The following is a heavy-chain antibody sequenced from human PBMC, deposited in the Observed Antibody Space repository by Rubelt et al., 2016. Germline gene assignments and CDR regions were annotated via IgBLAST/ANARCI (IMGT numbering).Heavy chain of an antibody. CDR2: INTNTGNP. Sequence: QVQLVQSGSELKKPGASVKVSCKASGYTFTSYAMHWVRQAPGQGLEWMGWINTNTGNPTYAQGFEGRFVFSLDTAVSTAYLQISSLKAEDTAVYYCARVIAAAGRDGNYFDYWGQGTLVTVSS. V-gene: IGHV7-4-1*02. D-gene: IGHD6-13*01. CDR3: ARVIAAAGRDGNYFDY. J-gene: IGHJ4*02. CDR1: GYTFTSYA.